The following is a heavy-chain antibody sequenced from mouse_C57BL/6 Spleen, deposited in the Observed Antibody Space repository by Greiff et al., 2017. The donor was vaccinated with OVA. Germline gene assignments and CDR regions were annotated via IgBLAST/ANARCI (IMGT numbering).Heavy chain of an antibody. CDR2: IYPGSGST. Sequence: QVQLQQPGAELVKPGASVKMSCKASGYTFTSYWITWVKQRPGQGLEWIGDIYPGSGSTNYNEKFKSKATLTVDTSSSTAYMQLSSLTSEDSAVYYCARGGFILSYWYFDVWGTGTTVTVSS. CDR3: ARGGFILSYWYFDV. D-gene: IGHD1-1*01. V-gene: IGHV1-55*01. J-gene: IGHJ1*03. CDR1: GYTFTSYW.